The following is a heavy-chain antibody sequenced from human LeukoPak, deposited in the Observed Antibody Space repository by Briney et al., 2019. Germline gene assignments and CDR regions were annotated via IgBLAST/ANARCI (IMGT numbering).Heavy chain of an antibody. Sequence: GGSLRLSCAASGFTFSSYGMHWVRQAPGKGLEWVAVISYDGSNKYYADSVKGRFTISRDNSKNTLYLQMNSLRAEDTAVYYCAKDRSADTATFDYWGQGTLVTVSS. CDR2: ISYDGSNK. V-gene: IGHV3-30*18. D-gene: IGHD5-18*01. CDR1: GFTFSSYG. CDR3: AKDRSADTATFDY. J-gene: IGHJ4*02.